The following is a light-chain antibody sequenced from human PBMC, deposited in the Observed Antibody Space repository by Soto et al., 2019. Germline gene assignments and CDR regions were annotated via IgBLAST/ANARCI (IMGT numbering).Light chain of an antibody. CDR2: EAS. CDR3: QQRRDWPLT. J-gene: IGKJ4*01. V-gene: IGKV3-11*01. Sequence: IVLTQSPSTVSLSPGERVTLSCRASQSVGTDLVWYQQKPGQSPRLLISEASNRATDIPVRFSGSGSGTDFTVTIAGLEPEDFAVYHCQQRRDWPLTFGGGTWVEIK. CDR1: QSVGTD.